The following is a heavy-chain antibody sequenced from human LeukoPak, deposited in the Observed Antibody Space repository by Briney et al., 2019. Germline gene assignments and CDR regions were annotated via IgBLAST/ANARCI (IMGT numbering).Heavy chain of an antibody. CDR3: ARDQMTTVRGFDF. D-gene: IGHD4-17*01. V-gene: IGHV4-4*07. CDR2: IYGSGST. Sequence: PSETLSLTCTVSGGSISSYYWSWIRQPAGKGLEWIGRIYGSGSTNYNPSFKNRVTMSVDTSKNQFSLKMNFVTAADTAVYYCARDQMTTVRGFDFWGQGTLVTVSS. J-gene: IGHJ4*02. CDR1: GGSISSYY.